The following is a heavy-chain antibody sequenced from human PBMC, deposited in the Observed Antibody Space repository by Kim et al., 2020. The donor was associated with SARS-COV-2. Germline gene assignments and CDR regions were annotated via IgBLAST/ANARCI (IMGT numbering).Heavy chain of an antibody. D-gene: IGHD2-15*01. J-gene: IGHJ3*02. V-gene: IGHV3-53*01. Sequence: ADTVKGRFTISRDNSKNTLYLQMNSLRAEDTAVYYCARDRTVVTGDAFDIGGQGTMVTVSS. CDR3: ARDRTVVTGDAFDI.